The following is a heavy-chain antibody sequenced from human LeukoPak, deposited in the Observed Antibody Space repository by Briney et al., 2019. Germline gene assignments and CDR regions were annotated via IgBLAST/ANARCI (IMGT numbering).Heavy chain of an antibody. Sequence: GGSLRLSCAASGFNFNSYWMVWVRQVPGKGLMCVSHISNDGTRTIYADSVKGRFTISIDKAKNTVFLQMDSLRPEDTGIYYCTRDPTSSAKQGAFDVWGQGTTVTVSS. V-gene: IGHV3-74*01. J-gene: IGHJ3*01. D-gene: IGHD1/OR15-1a*01. CDR3: TRDPTSSAKQGAFDV. CDR2: ISNDGTRT. CDR1: GFNFNSYW.